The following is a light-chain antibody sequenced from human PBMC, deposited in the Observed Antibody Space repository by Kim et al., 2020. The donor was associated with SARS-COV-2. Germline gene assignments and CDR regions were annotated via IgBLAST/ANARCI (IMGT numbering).Light chain of an antibody. CDR1: QDIRHD. Sequence: AIQMTQSPSTLSASVGDRVTITCRASQDIRHDLGWYQQRPGTAPKLLMYAASSLQSGVPSRFSGSGSGTDFTLTISSLQPEDFATYFCLQDYNYYWAFGQGTKVEIK. CDR2: AAS. CDR3: LQDYNYYWA. J-gene: IGKJ1*01. V-gene: IGKV1-6*01.